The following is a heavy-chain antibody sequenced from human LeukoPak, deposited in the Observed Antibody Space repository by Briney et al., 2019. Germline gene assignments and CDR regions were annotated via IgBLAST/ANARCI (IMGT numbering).Heavy chain of an antibody. D-gene: IGHD2-15*01. Sequence: PGGSLRLSCAASGFTFSNYWMHWVRQAPGKGLEWVSAISGSGGSTYYADSVKGRFTISRDNSKNTLYLQMNSLRAEDTAVYYCAELTKVLVVAATPDYWGQGTLVTVSS. J-gene: IGHJ4*02. CDR1: GFTFSNYW. CDR2: ISGSGGST. CDR3: AELTKVLVVAATPDY. V-gene: IGHV3-23*01.